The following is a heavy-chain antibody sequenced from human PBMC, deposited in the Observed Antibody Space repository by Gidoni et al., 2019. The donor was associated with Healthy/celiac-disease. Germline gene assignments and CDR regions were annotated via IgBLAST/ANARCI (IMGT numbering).Heavy chain of an antibody. J-gene: IGHJ4*02. CDR1: GFSLSNARMG. CDR2: IFSNDEK. D-gene: IGHD3-10*01. CDR3: ARMCIGSGSYCTYY. V-gene: IGHV2-26*01. Sequence: QVTLKESGPVLVKPTETLTLTCTVSGFSLSNARMGVSWIRQPPGKALEWLAHIFSNDEKSYSTSLKSRLTISKDTSKSQVVLTMTNMDPVDTATYYCARMCIGSGSYCTYYWGQGTLVTVSS.